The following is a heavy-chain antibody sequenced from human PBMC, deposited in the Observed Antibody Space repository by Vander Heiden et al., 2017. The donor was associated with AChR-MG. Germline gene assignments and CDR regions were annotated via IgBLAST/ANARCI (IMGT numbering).Heavy chain of an antibody. V-gene: IGHV3-9*01. CDR1: GFTFDDYA. J-gene: IGHJ5*02. D-gene: IGHD3-22*01. Sequence: EVQLVASGGGLVQPGRSLRLTSAASGFTFDDYAMHWVRQAPGKGLEWVSGISWNSGSIGYADSVKGRFTISRDNAKNSLYLQMNSLSAEDTALYYCATEVYDSSVVRWFDPWGQGTLVTVSS. CDR2: ISWNSGSI. CDR3: ATEVYDSSVVRWFDP.